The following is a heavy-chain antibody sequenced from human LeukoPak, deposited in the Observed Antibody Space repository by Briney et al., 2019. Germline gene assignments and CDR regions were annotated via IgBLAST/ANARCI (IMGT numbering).Heavy chain of an antibody. CDR2: IIPIFGTA. CDR1: GGTFSSYA. Sequence: GASVKVSCKASGGTFSSYAISWVRQAPGQGLEWMGGIIPIFGTANYAQKFQGRVTMTRDMSTSTVYMEMGSLRSEDTAVYYCARSLALSRTHLWSWGYWGQGTLVTVSS. J-gene: IGHJ4*02. D-gene: IGHD3-10*01. CDR3: ARSLALSRTHLWSWGY. V-gene: IGHV1-69*05.